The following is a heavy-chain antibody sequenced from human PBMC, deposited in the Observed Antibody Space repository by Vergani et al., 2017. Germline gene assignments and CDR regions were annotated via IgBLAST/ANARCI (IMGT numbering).Heavy chain of an antibody. CDR1: GFTVSSYS. J-gene: IGHJ4*02. D-gene: IGHD6-13*01. Sequence: VQLVESGGGLVQPGGSLRLSCAASGFTVSSYSMNWVRQAPGKGLEWVAVISYDGSNKYYADSVKGRFTISRDNSKNTLYLQMNSLRAEDTAVYYCARGSSSWYGKFDYWGQGTLVTVSS. CDR3: ARGSSSWYGKFDY. V-gene: IGHV3-30*03. CDR2: ISYDGSNK.